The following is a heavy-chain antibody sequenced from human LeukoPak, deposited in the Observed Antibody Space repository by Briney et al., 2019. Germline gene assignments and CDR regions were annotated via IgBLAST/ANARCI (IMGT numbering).Heavy chain of an antibody. J-gene: IGHJ6*02. D-gene: IGHD2-21*02. CDR3: ARYRLTSFHYYGMDV. V-gene: IGHV3-48*04. Sequence: GGSLRLSCAASGFTFSTYPMNWVRQAPGKGLEWVSYISSSSSAIYYADSVKGRFTISRDNAKNSLYLQMNSLRAEDTAIYFCARYRLTSFHYYGMDVWGQGTTVTVSS. CDR1: GFTFSTYP. CDR2: ISSSSSAI.